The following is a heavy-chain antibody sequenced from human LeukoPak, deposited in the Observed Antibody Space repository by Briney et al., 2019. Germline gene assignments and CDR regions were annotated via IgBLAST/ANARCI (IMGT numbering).Heavy chain of an antibody. V-gene: IGHV4-59*01. CDR2: IYYSGST. Sequence: SETLSLTCTVSGGSISRYYWSWIRQPPGKGLEWIGYIYYSGSTNYNPSLKSRVTISVDTSKNQISLKLSSVTAADTAVYYCATSGDYYNSRPFDYWGQGTLVTVSS. J-gene: IGHJ4*02. CDR1: GGSISRYY. CDR3: ATSGDYYNSRPFDY. D-gene: IGHD3-22*01.